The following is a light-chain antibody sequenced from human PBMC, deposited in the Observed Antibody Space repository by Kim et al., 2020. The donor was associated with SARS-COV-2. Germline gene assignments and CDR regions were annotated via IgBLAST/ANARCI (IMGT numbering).Light chain of an antibody. Sequence: EIVMTQSPATLSVSPGERVTLSCRASQTVDRNLAWYQQKGGQPPRLLIYRASTRATDIPDRFSGSGSGTEFTLTIHSLRSEDSGNYYCQQFNKWPLTLGGGTKVEI. V-gene: IGKV3-15*01. CDR3: QQFNKWPLT. CDR1: QTVDRN. CDR2: RAS. J-gene: IGKJ4*01.